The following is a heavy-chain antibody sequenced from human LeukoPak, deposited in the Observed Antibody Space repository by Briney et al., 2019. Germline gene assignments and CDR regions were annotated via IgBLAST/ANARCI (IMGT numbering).Heavy chain of an antibody. Sequence: GGSLRLSCAASGFTFSSYWMHWVRQAPGKGLLWVSGINTDGSSTSYADSVKGRLTISRDNAKNTLYLQMNSLTAEDTAAYYCVKVGNSGPHLGYWGQGTLVTVSS. CDR2: INTDGSST. V-gene: IGHV3-74*01. D-gene: IGHD2-8*02. CDR3: VKVGNSGPHLGY. CDR1: GFTFSSYW. J-gene: IGHJ4*02.